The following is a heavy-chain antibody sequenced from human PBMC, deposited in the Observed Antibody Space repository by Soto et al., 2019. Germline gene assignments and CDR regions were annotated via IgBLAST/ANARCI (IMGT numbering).Heavy chain of an antibody. Sequence: QVQLVESGGGLVKPGGSLRLSCAASGFSFSDYYMTWIRQTPGKGLEWVSYIANSGGKKDYADSVKGRFTISGDNAKNLLYLQMNSLRAEDTAVYYCARAAGWFDPWGQGTLVTVSS. CDR2: IANSGGKK. CDR3: ARAAGWFDP. J-gene: IGHJ5*02. V-gene: IGHV3-11*01. CDR1: GFSFSDYY.